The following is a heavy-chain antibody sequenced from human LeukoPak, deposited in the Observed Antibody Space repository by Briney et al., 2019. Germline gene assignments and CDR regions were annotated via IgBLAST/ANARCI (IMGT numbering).Heavy chain of an antibody. J-gene: IGHJ4*02. CDR2: ISSSSSYI. V-gene: IGHV3-21*01. Sequence: PGGSLRLSCVASGFTFRNFAMSWVRQAPGKGLEWVSSISSSSSYIYYADSVKGRFTISRDNAKNSLYLQMNSLRAEDTAVYYCARDQYYYDSSGYYYFDYWGQGTLVTVSS. D-gene: IGHD3-22*01. CDR1: GFTFRNFA. CDR3: ARDQYYYDSSGYYYFDY.